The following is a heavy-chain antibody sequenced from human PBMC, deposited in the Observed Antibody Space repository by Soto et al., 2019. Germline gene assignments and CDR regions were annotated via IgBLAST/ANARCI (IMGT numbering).Heavy chain of an antibody. CDR1: GFTFSDYY. V-gene: IGHV3-11*01. Sequence: QVQLVESGGGLVKPGGSLRLSCAASGFTFSDYYMSWIRQAPGKGLEWVSYISSSGTTIYYADSVKGRFTISRDNTKKVRYLQTSRLRAEYTAVYYIAIWSTRRGSSSWNDYYYGIDVCGQGTTVTVSS. J-gene: IGHJ6*02. D-gene: IGHD6-13*01. CDR2: ISSSGTTI. CDR3: AIWSTRRGSSSWNDYYYGIDV.